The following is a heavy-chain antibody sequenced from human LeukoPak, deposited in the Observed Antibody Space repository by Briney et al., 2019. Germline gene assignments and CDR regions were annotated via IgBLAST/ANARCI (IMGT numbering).Heavy chain of an antibody. CDR2: INHSGST. V-gene: IGHV4-34*01. CDR1: GGSFSGYY. CDR3: ARENRPHGMDV. Sequence: SETLSLTCAVYGGSFSGYYWSWIRQPPGKGLEWIGEINHSGSTNYNPSLKSRVTISVDRSKNQFSLKLSSVTAADTAVYYCARENRPHGMDVWGQGTTVTVSS. J-gene: IGHJ6*02.